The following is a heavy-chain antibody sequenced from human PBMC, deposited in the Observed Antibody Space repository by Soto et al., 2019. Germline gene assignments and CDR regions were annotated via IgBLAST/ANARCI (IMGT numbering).Heavy chain of an antibody. D-gene: IGHD3-22*01. Sequence: PGGSLRLSCAASGFTFSSYSMNWVRQAPGKGLEWVSSISSSSSYIYYADSVKGRFTISRDNAKNSLYLQMNSLRAEDTAVYYCARVGVRYYYDSSGYYSDVIYYGMDVWGQGTTVTVS. V-gene: IGHV3-21*01. CDR3: ARVGVRYYYDSSGYYSDVIYYGMDV. CDR2: ISSSSSYI. CDR1: GFTFSSYS. J-gene: IGHJ6*02.